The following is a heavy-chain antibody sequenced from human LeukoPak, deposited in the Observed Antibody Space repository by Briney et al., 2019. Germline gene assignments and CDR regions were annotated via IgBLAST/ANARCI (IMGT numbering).Heavy chain of an antibody. D-gene: IGHD3-9*01. CDR2: INAGNGNT. CDR1: GYTFTSYA. CDR3: ARDLETKYYDILTGFYYFDY. Sequence: VASVKVSCKASGYTFTSYAMHWVRQAPGQRLEWMGWINAGNGNTKYSQKFQGRVTITRDTSASTAYMELSSLRSEDTAVYYCARDLETKYYDILTGFYYFDYWGQGTLVTVSS. V-gene: IGHV1-3*01. J-gene: IGHJ4*02.